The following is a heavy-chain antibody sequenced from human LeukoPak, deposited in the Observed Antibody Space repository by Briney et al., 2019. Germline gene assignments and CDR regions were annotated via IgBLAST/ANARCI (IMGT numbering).Heavy chain of an antibody. J-gene: IGHJ4*02. V-gene: IGHV3-30*18. Sequence: GGSLRLSCAASGFSFISYGMHWVRQAPGKGLEWVGVISDDGRSKDYADSVKGRFTISRDNSKDTLYLQMNSLRDEDTAVYYCAKRPSDYGDYVSYFDYWGQGTVVTVSS. D-gene: IGHD4-17*01. CDR2: ISDDGRSK. CDR3: AKRPSDYGDYVSYFDY. CDR1: GFSFISYG.